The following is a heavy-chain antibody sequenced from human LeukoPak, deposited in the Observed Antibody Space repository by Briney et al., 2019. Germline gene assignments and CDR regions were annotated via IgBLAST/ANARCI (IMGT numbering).Heavy chain of an antibody. CDR2: IRQDGGTV. J-gene: IGHJ4*02. CDR3: TRDLGGGYFDD. Sequence: PGGSLRLSCAASRSTFSRDWMSWVRQAPGGGLEFVANIRQDGGTVNYVDSVKGRLTISRDNAKDSLYLQMNSLRADDTAVYYCTRDLGGGYFDDWGQGILVTVSS. V-gene: IGHV3-7*01. CDR1: RSTFSRDW. D-gene: IGHD3-16*01.